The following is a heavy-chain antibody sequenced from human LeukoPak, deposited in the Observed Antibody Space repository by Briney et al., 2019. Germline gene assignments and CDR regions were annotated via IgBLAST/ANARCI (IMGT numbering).Heavy chain of an antibody. CDR2: IYTSGST. CDR1: GGSISSYY. V-gene: IGHV4-4*07. Sequence: SETLSLTCTVSGGSISSYYWSWIRQPAGKGLEWIGRIYTSGSTNCNPSLKSRVTMSVDTSKNQFSLKLSSVTAADTAVYYCARDLVQEYYYYGMDVWGQGTTVTVSS. CDR3: ARDLVQEYYYYGMDV. J-gene: IGHJ6*02. D-gene: IGHD1-1*01.